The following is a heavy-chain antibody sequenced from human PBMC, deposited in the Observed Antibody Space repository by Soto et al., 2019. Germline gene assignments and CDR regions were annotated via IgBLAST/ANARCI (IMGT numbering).Heavy chain of an antibody. CDR3: AYSTGWYRLDV. CDR2: SFHTGNT. D-gene: IGHD6-19*01. J-gene: IGHJ3*01. CDR1: GDSISSSRW. V-gene: IGHV4-4*02. Sequence: QVQLQESGPGLVKPSGTLSLTCDVSGDSISSSRWWTWVRQPPGKGLEWIGDSFHTGNTNYNPSLKRRVTFSVDKSKNQCSLKLSSVTAAVPAAYYCAYSTGWYRLDVWGQGTLVTVSS.